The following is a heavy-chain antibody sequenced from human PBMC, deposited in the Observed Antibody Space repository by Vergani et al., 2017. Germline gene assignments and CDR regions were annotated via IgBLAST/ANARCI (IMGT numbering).Heavy chain of an antibody. CDR2: IIPIFGTA. D-gene: IGHD2/OR15-2a*01. CDR1: GGTFSSYA. CDR3: ARVQGENYFTQRRTIYYYYMDV. J-gene: IGHJ6*03. Sequence: QVQLVQSGAEVKKPGSSVKVSCKASGGTFSSYAISWVRQAPGQGLEWMGGIIPIFGTANYAQKFQGRVTITADESTSTAYMELSSLRSEDTAVYYCARVQGENYFTQRRTIYYYYMDVWGKGTTVTVSS. V-gene: IGHV1-69*01.